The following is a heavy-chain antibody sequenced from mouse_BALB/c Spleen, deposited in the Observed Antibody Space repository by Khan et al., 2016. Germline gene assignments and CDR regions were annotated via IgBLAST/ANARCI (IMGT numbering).Heavy chain of an antibody. CDR3: ARTARIKY. Sequence: EVQLQESGPGLVKPSESVYLTCTVTGYSFTSGCSRYWIRQLPGDQLELMGYISYSGSTNYNPYFKSRISLTRDTSKNPSFMQLNSVTTEDTATYYCARTARIKYWGQGTTLTVSS. D-gene: IGHD1-2*01. J-gene: IGHJ2*01. CDR2: ISYSGST. V-gene: IGHV3-1*02. CDR1: GYSFTSGCS.